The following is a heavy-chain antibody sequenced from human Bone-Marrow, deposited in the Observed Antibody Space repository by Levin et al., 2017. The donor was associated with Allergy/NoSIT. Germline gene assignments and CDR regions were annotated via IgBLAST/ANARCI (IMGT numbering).Heavy chain of an antibody. CDR2: IIPIFGTA. J-gene: IGHJ4*02. CDR3: ARAGSGGVTVDY. CDR1: GGTFSSYA. D-gene: IGHD6-25*01. V-gene: IGHV1-69*06. Sequence: SVKVSCKASGGTFSSYAISWVRQAPGQGLEWMGGIIPIFGTANYAQKFQGRVTITADKSTSTAYMELSSLRSEDTAVYYCARAGSGGVTVDYWGQGTLVTVSS.